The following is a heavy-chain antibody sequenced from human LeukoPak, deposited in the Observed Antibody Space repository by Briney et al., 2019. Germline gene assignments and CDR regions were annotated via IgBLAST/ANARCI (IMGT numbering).Heavy chain of an antibody. D-gene: IGHD1-26*01. CDR2: IIPIFGTA. Sequence: SVKVSCKASGYTFTSYYMHWVRQAPGQGLEWMGGIIPIFGTANYAQKFQGRVAITADESTSTAYMELSSLRSEDTAVYYCATERPRGSGSYYFDYWGQGTLVTVSS. J-gene: IGHJ4*02. V-gene: IGHV1-69*13. CDR3: ATERPRGSGSYYFDY. CDR1: GYTFTSYY.